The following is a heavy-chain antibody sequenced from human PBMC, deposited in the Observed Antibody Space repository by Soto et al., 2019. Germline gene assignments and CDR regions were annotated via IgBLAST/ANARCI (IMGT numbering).Heavy chain of an antibody. D-gene: IGHD3-22*01. CDR2: IYPDDSDT. CDR1: GYSFTSYW. CDR3: ARHSSGFAAFDI. Sequence: PGESLKISCNGSGYSFTSYWIAWVRQMPGKGLEWMGIIYPDDSDTRYSPSFQGQVTISADKSISTAFLQWSSLKASDTAMYYCARHSSGFAAFDIWGQGTMVNVSS. J-gene: IGHJ3*02. V-gene: IGHV5-51*01.